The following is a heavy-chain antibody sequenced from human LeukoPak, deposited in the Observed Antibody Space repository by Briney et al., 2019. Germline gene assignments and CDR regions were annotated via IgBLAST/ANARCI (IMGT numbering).Heavy chain of an antibody. D-gene: IGHD4-17*01. Sequence: GGSLRLSCAASGFTFSGYSMNWVRQAPGKGLEWVSYKSGSTIYYADSVKGRFTISRDNSKNTLYLQMNSLRAEDTAVYYCARGVTTVTSPFDYWGQGTLVTVSS. J-gene: IGHJ4*02. CDR3: ARGVTTVTSPFDY. CDR1: GFTFSGYS. V-gene: IGHV3-48*01. CDR2: KSGSTI.